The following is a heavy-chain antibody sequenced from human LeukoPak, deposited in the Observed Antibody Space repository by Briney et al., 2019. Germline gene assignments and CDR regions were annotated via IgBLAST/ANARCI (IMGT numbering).Heavy chain of an antibody. CDR3: ARAPDYYDSRGYYPLAFDI. V-gene: IGHV4-59*12. J-gene: IGHJ3*02. Sequence: SETLSLTCTVSGGSISSYYWSWIRQPPGKGLEWIGYIYYSGSTNYNPSLKSRVTISVDTSKNQFSLKLSSVTAADTAVYYCARAPDYYDSRGYYPLAFDIWGQGTMVTVSS. D-gene: IGHD3-22*01. CDR2: IYYSGST. CDR1: GGSISSYY.